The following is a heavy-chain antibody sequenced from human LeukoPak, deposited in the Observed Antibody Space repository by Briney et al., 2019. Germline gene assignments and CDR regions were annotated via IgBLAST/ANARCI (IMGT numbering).Heavy chain of an antibody. Sequence: PSETLSLTCTVSGGSISSYYWSWIRQPPGKGLEWIGYISYIGSTNYNPSLKSRVTISIGTSKNQFSLKLTSVTAADTAVYYCARSDRRGDYVWGSYRYTSFDYWGQGTLVTVSS. CDR1: GGSISSYY. J-gene: IGHJ4*02. CDR3: ARSDRRGDYVWGSYRYTSFDY. V-gene: IGHV4-59*08. D-gene: IGHD3-16*02. CDR2: ISYIGST.